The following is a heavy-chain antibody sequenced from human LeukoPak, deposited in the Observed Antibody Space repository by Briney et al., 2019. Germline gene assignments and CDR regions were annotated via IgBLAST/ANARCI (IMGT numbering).Heavy chain of an antibody. V-gene: IGHV1-8*01. J-gene: IGHJ6*02. CDR2: MNPNSGNT. CDR3: ARAPDYDFWSGYYGSYYGMDV. Sequence: APVKVSCKASGYTFTSYDINWVRQATGQGLEWMGWMNPNSGNTGYAQKFQGRVTMTRNTSISTAYMELSSLRSEDTAVYYCARAPDYDFWSGYYGSYYGMDVWGQGTTVTVSS. CDR1: GYTFTSYD. D-gene: IGHD3-3*01.